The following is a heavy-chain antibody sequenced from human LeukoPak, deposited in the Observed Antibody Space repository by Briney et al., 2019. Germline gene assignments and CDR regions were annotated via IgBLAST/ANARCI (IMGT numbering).Heavy chain of an antibody. V-gene: IGHV1-46*01. D-gene: IGHD5-24*01. CDR2: INPSGGSI. CDR1: GYTFTSYY. CDR3: ARAWLKGGFYFDY. J-gene: IGHJ4*02. Sequence: ASVKVSCKASGYTFTSYYMHWVRQAPGQGLEWMGIINPSGGSITYAQNFQGRVTMTRDTSTSTVYMELSSLGSEDTAVYYCARAWLKGGFYFDYWGQGTLVTVSS.